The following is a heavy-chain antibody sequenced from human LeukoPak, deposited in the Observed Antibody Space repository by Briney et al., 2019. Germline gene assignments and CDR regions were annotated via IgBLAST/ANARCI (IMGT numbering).Heavy chain of an antibody. V-gene: IGHV3-23*01. CDR3: AKDEGVTTSTPDY. CDR2: ISGSGGST. Sequence: GGSPRLSCAASGFTFSSYGMSWVRQAPGKGLEWVSAISGSGGSTYYADSVKGRFTISRDNSKNTLYLQMNSLRAEDTAVYYCAKDEGVTTSTPDYWGQGTLVTVSS. D-gene: IGHD1-26*01. J-gene: IGHJ4*02. CDR1: GFTFSSYG.